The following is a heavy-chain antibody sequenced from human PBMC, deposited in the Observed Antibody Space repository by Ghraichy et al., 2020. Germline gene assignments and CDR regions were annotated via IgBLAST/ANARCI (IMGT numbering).Heavy chain of an antibody. CDR1: GGTFSSYA. V-gene: IGHV1-69*13. CDR2: IIPIFGTA. D-gene: IGHD2-21*02. J-gene: IGHJ3*02. CDR3: ARAYCGGDCYRIRAFDI. Sequence: SVKVSCKASGGTFSSYAISWVRQAPGQGLEWMGGIIPIFGTANYAQKFQGRVTITADESTSTAYMELSSLRSEDTAVYYCARAYCGGDCYRIRAFDIWGQGTMVTVSS.